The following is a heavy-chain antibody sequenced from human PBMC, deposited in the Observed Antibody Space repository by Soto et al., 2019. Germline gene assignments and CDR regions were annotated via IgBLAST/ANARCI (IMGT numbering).Heavy chain of an antibody. Sequence: QVQVVQSGAEVKKTGASVKVTCKASGYIFNTYGIAWVRQAPGQGPEWMGWISTNNGHTKYAQKLQDRVTLTTDTSTSTAYMELRSLRSDDSAVYYCIKYECSGDTCYLGLWRQGTLVTVSS. J-gene: IGHJ4*02. V-gene: IGHV1-18*01. CDR1: GYIFNTYG. D-gene: IGHD2-21*01. CDR3: IKYECSGDTCYLGL. CDR2: ISTNNGHT.